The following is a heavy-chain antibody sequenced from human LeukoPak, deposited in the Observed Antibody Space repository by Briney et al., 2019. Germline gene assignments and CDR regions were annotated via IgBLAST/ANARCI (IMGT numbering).Heavy chain of an antibody. CDR3: ARSAVRGYCSSTSCYGIFYFDY. J-gene: IGHJ4*02. CDR1: GFTFSSYA. V-gene: IGHV3-30-3*01. D-gene: IGHD2-2*01. CDR2: ISYDGSNK. Sequence: GGSLRLSCAASGFTFSSYAMHWVRQAPGKGLEWVAVISYDGSNKYYADSVKGRFTISRDNSKNTPYLQMNSLRAEDTAVYYCARSAVRGYCSSTSCYGIFYFDYWGQGTLVTVSS.